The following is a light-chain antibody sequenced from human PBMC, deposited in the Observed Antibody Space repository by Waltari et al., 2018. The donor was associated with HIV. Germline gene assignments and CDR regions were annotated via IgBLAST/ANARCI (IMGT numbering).Light chain of an antibody. CDR3: AAWDDSRKGGA. CDR2: SNN. V-gene: IGLV1-44*01. Sequence: QSVLAQPPSASGTPGQRVTISCSGSTSNIGGNTVSWYQQLPGTAPKLLIYSNNPLPSGVRDRFSGSTSGTSASLVISGLQSEDEAAYYWAAWDDSRKGGAFGPGTKVTVL. CDR1: TSNIGGNT. J-gene: IGLJ1*01.